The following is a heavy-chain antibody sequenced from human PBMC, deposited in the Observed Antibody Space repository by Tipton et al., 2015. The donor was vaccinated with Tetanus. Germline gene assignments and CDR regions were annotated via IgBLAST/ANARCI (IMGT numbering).Heavy chain of an antibody. J-gene: IGHJ4*02. CDR3: ARAHCSDGVCNFDF. CDR1: GYIFTNYW. V-gene: IGHV5-51*01. CDR2: IYPGDSDT. Sequence: EVQLVQSGGEVKKPGESLKISCKGSGYIFTNYWIGWVRQKPGKGLEWMGIIYPGDSDTRYSPSFQGQVTISVDKSINTAYLQWSGLKAADTSMFYCARAHCSDGVCNFDFWGQGALVTVAS. D-gene: IGHD2-15*01.